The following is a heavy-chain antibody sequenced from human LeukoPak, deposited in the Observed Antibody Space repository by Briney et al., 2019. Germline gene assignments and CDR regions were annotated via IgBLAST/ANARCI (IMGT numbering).Heavy chain of an antibody. D-gene: IGHD2-15*01. CDR1: GGSISSGGYS. V-gene: IGHV4-30-2*01. J-gene: IGHJ4*02. Sequence: PSETLSLTCAVSGGSISSGGYSWSWIRQPPGKGLEWIGYIYHSGSTYYNPSLKSRVTISVDRSKNQFSLKLSSVTAADTAVYYCARVAPSTCSGGSCYLSYFDYWGQGTLVTVSS. CDR2: IYHSGST. CDR3: ARVAPSTCSGGSCYLSYFDY.